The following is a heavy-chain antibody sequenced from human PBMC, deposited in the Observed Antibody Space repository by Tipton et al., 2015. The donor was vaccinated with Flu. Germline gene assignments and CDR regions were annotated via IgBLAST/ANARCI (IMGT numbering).Heavy chain of an antibody. CDR1: GGSISSSSYY. J-gene: IGHJ4*02. Sequence: LRLSCTVSGGSISSSSYYWGWIRQPPGKGLEWIGSIYYSGSTYYNPSLKSRVTISVDTSKNQFSLKLSSVTAADTAVYYCARVDDSSGYQLYYFDYWGQGTLVTVSS. CDR3: ARVDDSSGYQLYYFDY. D-gene: IGHD3-22*01. V-gene: IGHV4-39*01. CDR2: IYYSGST.